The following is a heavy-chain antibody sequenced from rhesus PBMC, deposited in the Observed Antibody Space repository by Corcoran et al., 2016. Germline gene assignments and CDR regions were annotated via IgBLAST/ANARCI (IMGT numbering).Heavy chain of an antibody. CDR1: GNTFIDYF. CDR2: GDPVDGEA. V-gene: IGHV1-111*02. CDR3: AGATFDY. D-gene: IGHD1-44*02. Sequence: EVQLVQSGAEVKKPGASVKIFCKASGNTFIDYFLQWVRPAPGKGLEGRGLGDPVDGEAIHARKFQDRDTFTADTSTDTAYMGLSSLISEDTAVYYCAGATFDYWGQGVLVTVSS. J-gene: IGHJ4*01.